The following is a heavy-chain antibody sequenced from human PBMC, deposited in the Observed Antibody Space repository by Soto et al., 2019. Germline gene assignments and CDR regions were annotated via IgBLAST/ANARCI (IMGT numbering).Heavy chain of an antibody. D-gene: IGHD4-17*01. Sequence: GESLKISCKGSGYSFTSYWIGWVRQMPGKGLEWMGIIYPGDSDTRYSPSFQGQVTISADKSISTAYLQWSSLKASDTAMYYCARRPDYGKDYYYGMDVWGQGTTVTVSS. CDR2: IYPGDSDT. J-gene: IGHJ6*02. CDR3: ARRPDYGKDYYYGMDV. CDR1: GYSFTSYW. V-gene: IGHV5-51*01.